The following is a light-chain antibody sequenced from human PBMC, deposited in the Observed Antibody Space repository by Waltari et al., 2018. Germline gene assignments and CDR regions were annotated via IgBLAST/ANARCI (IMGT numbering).Light chain of an antibody. Sequence: AIRMTQSPSLLAAPTGDSVNITCRASQGISSYLAWYQQKPGNAPQLLMYATSTMQSGVPSRFSGSGSGTDFTLTISCLQSEDFATYYCQQYYTYPRTFGQGTKVET. CDR3: QQYYTYPRT. J-gene: IGKJ1*01. V-gene: IGKV1-8*01. CDR1: QGISSY. CDR2: ATS.